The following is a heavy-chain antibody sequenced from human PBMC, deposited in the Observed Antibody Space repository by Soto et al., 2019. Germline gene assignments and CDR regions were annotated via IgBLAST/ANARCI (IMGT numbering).Heavy chain of an antibody. J-gene: IGHJ6*02. V-gene: IGHV5-51*01. CDR3: ARQVNPSYYYYGMDV. Sequence: PGESLKISCQGSGYSFTSYWIGWVRQMPGKGLEWMGIIYPGDSDTRYSPSFQGQVTISADKSISTAYLQWSSLKASDTAMYYCARQVNPSYYYYGMDVWGQGTTVTAP. D-gene: IGHD2-21*01. CDR1: GYSFTSYW. CDR2: IYPGDSDT.